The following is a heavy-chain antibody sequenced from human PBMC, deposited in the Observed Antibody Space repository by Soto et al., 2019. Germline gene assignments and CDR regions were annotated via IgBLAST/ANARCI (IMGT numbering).Heavy chain of an antibody. CDR3: ARDLGVGAASDY. CDR2: INAGNGNT. Sequence: QVQLVQSGAEVKKPGASVKVSCKASGYTFTSYAMHWVRQAPGQRLEWMGWINAGNGNTKYSQKFQGRGTSTGDTSASTAYMELSSLRSEDTAVYYCARDLGVGAASDYWGQGTLVTVSS. D-gene: IGHD1-26*01. CDR1: GYTFTSYA. J-gene: IGHJ4*02. V-gene: IGHV1-3*01.